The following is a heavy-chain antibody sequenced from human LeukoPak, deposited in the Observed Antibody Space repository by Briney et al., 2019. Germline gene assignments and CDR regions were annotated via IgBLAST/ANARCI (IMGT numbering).Heavy chain of an antibody. V-gene: IGHV3-7*01. D-gene: IGHD1-26*01. CDR1: GFIFSRYW. CDR2: IKEDGSEK. CDR3: ARYRFVVGATDSFDI. J-gene: IGHJ3*02. Sequence: PGGSLRLSCAASGFIFSRYWMSWVRQAPGKGLEWVANIKEDGSEKYYVDSLKGRFTISRDNAKNSLYLHMNSLRAEDTAVYYCARYRFVVGATDSFDIWGQGTMVTVSS.